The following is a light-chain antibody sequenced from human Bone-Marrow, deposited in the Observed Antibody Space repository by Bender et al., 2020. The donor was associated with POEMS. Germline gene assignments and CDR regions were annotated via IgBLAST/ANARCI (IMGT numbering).Light chain of an antibody. J-gene: IGLJ2*01. V-gene: IGLV2-14*03. CDR2: DVS. Sequence: QSALTQPASVSGSPGQSITISCTGATIATGAYFSVSWYQQHPGKVPKLMISDVSNRPSGISHRFSGSKSGNTASLNISGLQAEDEADYFCSSYPSGNTLVFGGGTKVTVL. CDR3: SSYPSGNTLV. CDR1: TIATGAYFS.